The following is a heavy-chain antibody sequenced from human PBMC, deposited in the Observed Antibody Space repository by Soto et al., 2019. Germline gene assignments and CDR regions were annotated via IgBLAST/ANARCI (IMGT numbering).Heavy chain of an antibody. CDR2: IYYTGST. CDR3: ARGTSWQLPFDY. V-gene: IGHV4-59*01. J-gene: IGHJ4*02. Sequence: ETLSLTCTVSGDSISTFYWSWIRQPPGKGLEWIGYIYYTGSTNYNPSLKSRVTMSVDTSKNQFSLKVSSVTAADTAVYYCARGTSWQLPFDYWGQGTLVTVSS. D-gene: IGHD6-13*01. CDR1: GDSISTFY.